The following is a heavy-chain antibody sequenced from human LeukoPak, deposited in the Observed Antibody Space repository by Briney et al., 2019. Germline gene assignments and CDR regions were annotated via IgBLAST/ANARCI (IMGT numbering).Heavy chain of an antibody. J-gene: IGHJ6*03. V-gene: IGHV3-30*02. Sequence: GGSLRLSCAASAFTFSSYGMHWVRQAPGKGLEWVAFIRYDGSIKYYADSVKGRFTISRDNSQNTLYLQMNSLRAEDTAVYYCAKRGKGYSIVGATIHYYMDVWGKGTTVTVSS. CDR3: AKRGKGYSIVGATIHYYMDV. CDR1: AFTFSSYG. CDR2: IRYDGSIK. D-gene: IGHD1-26*01.